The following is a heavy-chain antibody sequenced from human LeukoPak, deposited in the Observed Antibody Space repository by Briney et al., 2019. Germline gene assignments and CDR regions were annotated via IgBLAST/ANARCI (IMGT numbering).Heavy chain of an antibody. Sequence: PSQTPSLTCTVSGGSISSGGYYWSWIRQHPGKGLEWIGYIYYSGSTYYNPSLKSRVTISVDTSKNQFSLKLSSVTAADTAVYYCARAAVVRGIDYWGQGTLVTVSS. V-gene: IGHV4-31*03. CDR1: GGSISSGGYY. CDR2: IYYSGST. J-gene: IGHJ4*02. D-gene: IGHD3-10*01. CDR3: ARAAVVRGIDY.